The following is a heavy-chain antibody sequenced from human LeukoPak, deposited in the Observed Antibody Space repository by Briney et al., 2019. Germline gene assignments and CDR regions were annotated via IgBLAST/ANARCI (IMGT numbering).Heavy chain of an antibody. CDR3: ARTLGYCSSTSCYRGYYYYMDV. Sequence: SETLSLTCAVYGGSFSGYYWSWIRQPPGKGLEWIGKINHSGSTNYNPSLKSRVTISVDTSKNQFSLKLSSVTAADTAVYYCARTLGYCSSTSCYRGYYYYMDVWGKGTTVTVSS. D-gene: IGHD2-2*02. CDR1: GGSFSGYY. V-gene: IGHV4-34*01. J-gene: IGHJ6*03. CDR2: INHSGST.